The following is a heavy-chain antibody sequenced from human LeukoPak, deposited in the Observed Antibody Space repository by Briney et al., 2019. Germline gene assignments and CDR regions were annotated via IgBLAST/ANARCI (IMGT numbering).Heavy chain of an antibody. CDR1: GFAFDDYG. D-gene: IGHD3-22*01. Sequence: GGSLRLSCAASGFAFDDYGMSWVRQAPGKGLEWVSGINWNGGSTGYADSVKGRFTISRDNAKNSLYLQMNNLRAEDSALYYCARVNSDYYDSSGYYYWGQGTLVTVSS. CDR2: INWNGGST. CDR3: ARVNSDYYDSSGYYY. J-gene: IGHJ4*02. V-gene: IGHV3-20*04.